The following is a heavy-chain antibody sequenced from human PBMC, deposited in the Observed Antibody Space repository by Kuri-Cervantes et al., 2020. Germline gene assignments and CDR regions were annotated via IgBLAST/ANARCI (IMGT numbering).Heavy chain of an antibody. CDR1: GFTFSSYH. Sequence: GESLKISCVVSGFTFSSYHMNWVRQAPGKGLEWVSAISGSGGSTYYADSVKGRFTISRDNSKNTLYLQMNSLRAEDTAVYYCAKDLGVAVAYFDYWGQGTLVTVSS. CDR2: ISGSGGST. D-gene: IGHD6-19*01. CDR3: AKDLGVAVAYFDY. J-gene: IGHJ4*02. V-gene: IGHV3-23*01.